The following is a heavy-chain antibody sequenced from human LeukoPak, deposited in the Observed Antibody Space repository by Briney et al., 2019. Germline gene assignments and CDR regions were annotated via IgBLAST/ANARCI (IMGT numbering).Heavy chain of an antibody. CDR3: ARDYYDSSGYYPDY. D-gene: IGHD3-22*01. J-gene: IGHJ4*02. CDR2: ISYDGSNK. CDR1: GFTFSSYA. Sequence: GGSLGLSCAASGFTFSSYAMHWVRQAPGKGLEWVAVISYDGSNKYYADSVKGRFTISRDNSKNTLYLQMNSLRAEDTAVYYCARDYYDSSGYYPDYWGQGTLVTVSS. V-gene: IGHV3-30*04.